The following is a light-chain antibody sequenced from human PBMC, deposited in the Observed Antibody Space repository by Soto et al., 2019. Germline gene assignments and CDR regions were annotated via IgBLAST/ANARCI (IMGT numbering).Light chain of an antibody. CDR2: GAS. CDR1: QSVSSN. Sequence: EIVMTQSPATLSVSPGERATLSCRASQSVSSNLAWYQQKPGQAPRLLIYGASTRATGIAARFTGSGSGTEFTLTISSLQSEDFAVYYCQQYNNWPETLVGGTKV. CDR3: QQYNNWPET. V-gene: IGKV3-15*01. J-gene: IGKJ4*01.